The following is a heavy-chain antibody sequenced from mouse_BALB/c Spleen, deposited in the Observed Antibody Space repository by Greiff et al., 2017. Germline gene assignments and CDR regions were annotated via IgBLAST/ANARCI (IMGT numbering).Heavy chain of an antibody. Sequence: EVKVVESGGGLVKPGGSLKLSCAASGFTFSSYAMSWVRQTPEKRLEWVASISSGGSTYYPDSVKGRFTISRDNARNILYLQMSSLRSEDTAMYYCARGNDYDAWFAYWGQGTLVTVSA. CDR1: GFTFSSYA. J-gene: IGHJ3*01. CDR2: ISSGGST. D-gene: IGHD2-4*01. CDR3: ARGNDYDAWFAY. V-gene: IGHV5-6-5*01.